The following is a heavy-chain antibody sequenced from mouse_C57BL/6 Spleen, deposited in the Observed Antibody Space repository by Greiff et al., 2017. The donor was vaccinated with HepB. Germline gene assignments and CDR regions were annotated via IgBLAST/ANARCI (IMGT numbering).Heavy chain of an antibody. CDR1: GFTFSDYG. CDR3: ARNRRAMDD. J-gene: IGHJ4*01. V-gene: IGHV5-17*01. CDR2: ISSGSSTI. Sequence: EVKLMESGGGLVKPGGSLKLSCAASGFTFSDYGMHWVRQAPEKGLEWVAYISSGSSTIYYADTVKGRFTISRDNAKNTLFLQMTSLRSEDTAMYYCARNRRAMDDWGQGTSVTVSS.